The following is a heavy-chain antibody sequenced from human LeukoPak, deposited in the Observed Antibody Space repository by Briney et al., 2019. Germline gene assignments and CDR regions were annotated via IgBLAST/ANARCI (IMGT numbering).Heavy chain of an antibody. V-gene: IGHV5-10-1*01. CDR1: GYRFTNYW. D-gene: IGHD5-18*01. Sequence: PGESLRISCKGSGYRFTNYWISWVRQMPGKGLEWMGRIDPSDSYTNYSPSFQGHVTISADKSISTAYLQWSSLKASDTAMYCCARHDDSAMITPYHYWGQGTLVTVSS. CDR2: IDPSDSYT. CDR3: ARHDDSAMITPYHY. J-gene: IGHJ4*02.